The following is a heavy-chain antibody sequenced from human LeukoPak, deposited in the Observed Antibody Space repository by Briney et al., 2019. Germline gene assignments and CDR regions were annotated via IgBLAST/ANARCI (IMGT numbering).Heavy chain of an antibody. V-gene: IGHV3-30*18. CDR3: AKDEYYYDSSGYYPTAFDY. D-gene: IGHD3-22*01. CDR1: GFTFSSYG. CDR2: ISYDGSNK. J-gene: IGHJ4*02. Sequence: PGGSLRLSCAASGFTFSSYGMHWVRQAPGKGLEWVAVISYDGSNKYYADSVKGRFTISRDNSKNTLYLQMNSLRAEDTAVYYCAKDEYYYDSSGYYPTAFDYWGQGTLVTVSS.